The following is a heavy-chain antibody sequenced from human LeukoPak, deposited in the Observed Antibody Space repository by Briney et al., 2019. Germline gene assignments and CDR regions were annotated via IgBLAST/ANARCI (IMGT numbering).Heavy chain of an antibody. CDR3: AKDSSYYDFWSGCFTGYYFDY. Sequence: GGSLRLSCAASGFTFSSYAMSWVRQAPGKGLEWVSAISGSGGSTYYADSVKGRFTISRDNSKNTLYLQMNSLRAEDTAVYYCAKDSSYYDFWSGCFTGYYFDYWGQGTLVTVSS. CDR1: GFTFSSYA. V-gene: IGHV3-23*01. CDR2: ISGSGGST. D-gene: IGHD3-3*01. J-gene: IGHJ4*02.